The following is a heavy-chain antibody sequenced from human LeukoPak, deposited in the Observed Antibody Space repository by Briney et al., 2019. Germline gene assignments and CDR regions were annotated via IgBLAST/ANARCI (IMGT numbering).Heavy chain of an antibody. CDR1: GFTFSSYA. Sequence: PGGSLRLSCAASGFTFSSYAMHWVRQAPGKGLEWVAAISYDGSNKYYADSVKGRFTISRDNSKNTLYLQMNSLRAEDTAVYYCARGGSSSWYGTDYFDYWGQGTLVTVSS. V-gene: IGHV3-30*04. J-gene: IGHJ4*02. CDR3: ARGGSSSWYGTDYFDY. CDR2: ISYDGSNK. D-gene: IGHD6-13*01.